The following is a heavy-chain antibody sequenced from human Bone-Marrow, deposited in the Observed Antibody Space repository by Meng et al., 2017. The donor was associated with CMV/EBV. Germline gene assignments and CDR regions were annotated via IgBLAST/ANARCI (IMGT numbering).Heavy chain of an antibody. CDR2: ISYDGSNK. CDR1: GFTFSSYA. CDR3: ARAPLRDFWSGYYAFDI. Sequence: GGSLRLSCAASGFTFSSYAMHWVRQAPGKGLEWVAVISYDGSNKYYADSVKGRFTISRDNAKNTLYLQMNSLRAEDTAVYYCARAPLRDFWSGYYAFDIWGQGPMVTVSS. D-gene: IGHD3-3*01. V-gene: IGHV3-30*04. J-gene: IGHJ3*02.